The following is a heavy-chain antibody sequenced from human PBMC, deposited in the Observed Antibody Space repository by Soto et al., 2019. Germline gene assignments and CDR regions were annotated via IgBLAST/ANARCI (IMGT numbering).Heavy chain of an antibody. CDR2: MNPNSGNT. CDR3: ARDIVVVVAATLDYYYYGMDV. CDR1: GYTFTSYD. D-gene: IGHD2-15*01. Sequence: QVQLVQSGAEVKKPGASVKVSCKASGYTFTSYDINWVRQATGQGLEWMGWMNPNSGNTGYAQKFQGRVTMTRNTSISKAYMGLSSLRSEDTAVYYCARDIVVVVAATLDYYYYGMDVWGQGTTVTVSS. J-gene: IGHJ6*02. V-gene: IGHV1-8*01.